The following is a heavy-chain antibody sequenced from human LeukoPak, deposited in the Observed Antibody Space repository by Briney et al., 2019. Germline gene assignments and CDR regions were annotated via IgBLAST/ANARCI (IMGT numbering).Heavy chain of an antibody. V-gene: IGHV3-21*01. CDR3: ARDSRGYYYGSGSYNYYYGMDV. J-gene: IGHJ6*04. CDR2: ISSSSSYI. Sequence: GGSLRLSCAASGFTFSSYSMNWVRQAPGKGLEWVSSISSSSSYIYYADSVKGRFTISRDNAKNSLYLQMNSLRAEDTAVYYCARDSRGYYYGSGSYNYYYGMDVRGKGTTVTVSS. CDR1: GFTFSSYS. D-gene: IGHD3-10*01.